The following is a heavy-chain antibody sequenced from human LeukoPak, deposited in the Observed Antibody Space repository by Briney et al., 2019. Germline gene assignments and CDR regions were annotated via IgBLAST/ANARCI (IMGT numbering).Heavy chain of an antibody. CDR1: GLTFSNSA. CDR3: AKSIVVIPTAGGAFDI. J-gene: IGHJ3*02. V-gene: IGHV3-23*01. CDR2: ISGNSGST. Sequence: GGSLRLSCEDSGLTFSNSAMSWVRQAPGKGLEWVSSISGNSGSTYYADSVKGRFTISRDNSKNTLYMQMNSLRAEDTAVYYCAKSIVVIPTAGGAFDIWGQGTMVTVSS. D-gene: IGHD2-2*01.